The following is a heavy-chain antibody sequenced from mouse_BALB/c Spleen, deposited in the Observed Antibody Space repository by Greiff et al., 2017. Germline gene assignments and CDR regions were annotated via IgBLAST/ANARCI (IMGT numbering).Heavy chain of an antibody. CDR3: AREDDYDSAWFAY. Sequence: EVKLQESGPELVKPGASVKMSCKASGYTFTSYVMHWVKQKPGQGLEWIGYINPYNDGTKYNEKFKGKATLTSDKSSSTAYMELSSLTSEDSAVYYCAREDDYDSAWFAYWGQGTLVTVSA. V-gene: IGHV1-14*01. CDR1: GYTFTSYV. J-gene: IGHJ3*01. D-gene: IGHD2-4*01. CDR2: INPYNDGT.